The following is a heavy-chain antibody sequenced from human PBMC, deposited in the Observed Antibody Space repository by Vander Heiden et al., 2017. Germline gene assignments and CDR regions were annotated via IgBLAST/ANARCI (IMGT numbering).Heavy chain of an antibody. CDR2: IYYSGST. Sequence: QVQLQDSGPGLVKPSQTLSLTCTVSGGSLSSGGYYWSWSRQHPGKGLEWIGYIYYSGSTAYIPALKSRVTISVDTSKKQCSLKLRTENAAETAVYYCARYGDYVGWFDPWGQGTMVTVSS. J-gene: IGHJ5*02. V-gene: IGHV4-31*03. CDR1: GGSLSSGGYY. CDR3: ARYGDYVGWFDP. D-gene: IGHD4-17*01.